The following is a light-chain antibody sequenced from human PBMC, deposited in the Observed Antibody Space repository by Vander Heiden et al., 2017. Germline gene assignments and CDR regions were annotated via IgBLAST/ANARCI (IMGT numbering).Light chain of an antibody. J-gene: IGKJ4*01. CDR3: QQYYSYPLT. CDR2: GVS. CDR1: QHVKTS. Sequence: IRMNQSPSSFSASTGDRVTLTCRASQHVKTSLAWYQQKPGEAPNLLIFGVSTLQSGVPSRFSGSGSGTDFTLTIDSLQPEDSATYYCQQYYSYPLTFGGGTKIEIK. V-gene: IGKV1-8*01.